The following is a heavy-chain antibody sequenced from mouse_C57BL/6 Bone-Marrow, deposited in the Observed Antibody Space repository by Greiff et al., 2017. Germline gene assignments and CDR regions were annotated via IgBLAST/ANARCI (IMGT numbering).Heavy chain of an antibody. CDR3: VRVYYDYDAEAMDY. CDR2: IRSKSNNYAT. CDR1: GFSFNTYA. V-gene: IGHV10-1*01. D-gene: IGHD2-4*01. Sequence: EVQRVESGGGLVQPKGSLKLSCAASGFSFNTYAMNWVRQAPGKGLEWVARIRSKSNNYATYYADSVKDRFTISRDDSESMLYLQMNNLKTEDTAMYYCVRVYYDYDAEAMDYWGQGTSVTVSS. J-gene: IGHJ4*01.